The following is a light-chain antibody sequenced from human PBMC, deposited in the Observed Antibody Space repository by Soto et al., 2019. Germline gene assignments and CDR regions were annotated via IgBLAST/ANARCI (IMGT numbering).Light chain of an antibody. CDR1: QSISMS. Sequence: IQMTLSHFTLSASVGDRVTITCRASQSISMSLAWHQQKPGKAPKPLLYKGSSLESGAPSRFSGSGSGTEVTLTISSLEPDDFAPYYCQQYRYSPWTFGQGTKVEIK. V-gene: IGKV1-5*03. J-gene: IGKJ1*01. CDR3: QQYRYSPWT. CDR2: KGS.